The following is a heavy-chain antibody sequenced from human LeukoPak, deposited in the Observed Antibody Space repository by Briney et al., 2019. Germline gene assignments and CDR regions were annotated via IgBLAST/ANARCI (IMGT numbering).Heavy chain of an antibody. D-gene: IGHD2-21*02. Sequence: SETLSLTCTVSGGSISSGDYYWSWIRQPPGKGLEWIGYIYYSGSTYYNPSLKSRVTISVDTSKNQFSLKLSSVTAADTAVYYCARGGCGGDCYPTSDYFDYWGQGTLVTVSS. CDR2: IYYSGST. CDR3: ARGGCGGDCYPTSDYFDY. CDR1: GGSISSGDYY. J-gene: IGHJ4*02. V-gene: IGHV4-30-4*01.